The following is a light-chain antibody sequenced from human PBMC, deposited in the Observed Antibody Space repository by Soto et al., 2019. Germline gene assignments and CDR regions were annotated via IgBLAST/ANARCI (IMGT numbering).Light chain of an antibody. Sequence: EVVMTQSPATLSVSPGERVTLSCRASESVSSNLAWYQQKPGQALRLLIYGASTRATGIPARFSGSGSGTEFTLTISSLESEDFAVYYCQQYSNWYTFGQGTKLEI. J-gene: IGKJ2*01. CDR1: ESVSSN. CDR2: GAS. V-gene: IGKV3-15*01. CDR3: QQYSNWYT.